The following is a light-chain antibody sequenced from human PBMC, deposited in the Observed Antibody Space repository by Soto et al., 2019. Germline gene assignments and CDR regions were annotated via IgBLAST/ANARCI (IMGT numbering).Light chain of an antibody. V-gene: IGLV2-8*01. J-gene: IGLJ1*01. CDR2: EVM. Sequence: QSALTQPPSASGSPGQSVTISCTGTSSDVGDYNYVSWYQQHPGKAPKLIIYEVMKRPSGVPDRFSGSKSGNTASLTVSGLQAEDEADYYCSSFVVNNNFVYVFGTGTKLTVL. CDR3: SSFVVNNNFVYV. CDR1: SSDVGDYNY.